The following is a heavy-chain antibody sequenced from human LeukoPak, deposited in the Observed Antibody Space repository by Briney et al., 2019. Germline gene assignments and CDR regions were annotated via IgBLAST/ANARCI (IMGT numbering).Heavy chain of an antibody. V-gene: IGHV3-49*04. J-gene: IGHJ4*02. Sequence: GGSLRLSCTASGFTFGDYAMSWVRQAPGKGLEWVGFIRSKAYGGTTEYAASVKGRFTISRDDSKSIAYLQMNSLKTEDTAVYYCTRVGVLRFLEWLPGPLDYWGQGTLVTVSS. CDR3: TRVGVLRFLEWLPGPLDY. CDR1: GFTFGDYA. CDR2: IRSKAYGGTT. D-gene: IGHD3-3*01.